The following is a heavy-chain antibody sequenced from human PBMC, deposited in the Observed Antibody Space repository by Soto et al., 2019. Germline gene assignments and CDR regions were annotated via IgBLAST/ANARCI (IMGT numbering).Heavy chain of an antibody. CDR1: GYTFTTYG. Sequence: QVHLVQSGAEVKKPGASVKVSCKASGYTFTTYGITWVRQAPGQGLEWMGWISAYNGNTNYAQNLQGRVTMTTDTXXSTAYMELRGLRSDDAAVYYCARHYSGSYYVPLDYWGQGTLVTVSS. D-gene: IGHD1-26*01. CDR3: ARHYSGSYYVPLDY. V-gene: IGHV1-18*01. J-gene: IGHJ4*02. CDR2: ISAYNGNT.